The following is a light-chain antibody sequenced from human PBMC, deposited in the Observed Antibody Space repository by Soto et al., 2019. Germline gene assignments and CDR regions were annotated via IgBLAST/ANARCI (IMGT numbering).Light chain of an antibody. CDR2: KAS. CDR1: QTISTW. CDR3: QQYNGFSRT. V-gene: IGKV1-5*03. Sequence: DIQVTQSPSTLSASVGDSVTITCRASQTISTWLAWYQQKPGKAPKLLIYKASSLESGVPSRFSGSGSGTEFTLTITSLQPDDFATYYCQQYNGFSRTFGQGTKVDIK. J-gene: IGKJ1*01.